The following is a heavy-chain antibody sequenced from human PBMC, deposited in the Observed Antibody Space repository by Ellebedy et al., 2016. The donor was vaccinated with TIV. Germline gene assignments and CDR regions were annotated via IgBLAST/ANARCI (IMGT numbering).Heavy chain of an antibody. D-gene: IGHD3/OR15-3a*01. CDR1: GFTFSSDA. V-gene: IGHV3-30-3*01. CDR2: ISYDGSNK. J-gene: IGHJ5*02. Sequence: GGSLRLSCAASGFTFSSDAMHWVRQAPGKGLEWVAVISYDGSNKYYADSVKGRFTISRDNAKNSLYLQMNSLRAEDTAVYYCARDPVTWTRGEAWFDPWGQGTLVTVSS. CDR3: ARDPVTWTRGEAWFDP.